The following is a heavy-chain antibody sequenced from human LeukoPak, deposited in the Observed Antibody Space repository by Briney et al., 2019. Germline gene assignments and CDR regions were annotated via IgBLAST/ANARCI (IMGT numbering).Heavy chain of an antibody. Sequence: SVKVSCKASGGTFSSYAISWVRLAPGQGLEWMGGIIPIFGTANYAQKFQGRVTITADESTSTAYMELSSLRSEDTAVYYCARCSGILTGAFDIWGQGTMVTVSS. CDR3: ARCSGILTGAFDI. D-gene: IGHD3-9*01. CDR2: IIPIFGTA. CDR1: GGTFSSYA. J-gene: IGHJ3*02. V-gene: IGHV1-69*01.